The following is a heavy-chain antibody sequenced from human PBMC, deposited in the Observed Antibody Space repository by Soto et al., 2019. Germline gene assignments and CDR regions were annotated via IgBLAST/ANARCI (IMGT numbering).Heavy chain of an antibody. J-gene: IGHJ6*02. D-gene: IGHD6-19*01. CDR2: INHSGST. CDR3: ARGVSSSGWYTPHGMDV. V-gene: IGHV4-34*01. Sequence: LSLTCAVYGGSFSGYYWSWIRQPPGKGLEWIGEINHSGSTNYNPSLKSRVTISVDTSKNQFSLKLSSVTAADTAVYYCARGVSSSGWYTPHGMDVWGQGTTVTVSS. CDR1: GGSFSGYY.